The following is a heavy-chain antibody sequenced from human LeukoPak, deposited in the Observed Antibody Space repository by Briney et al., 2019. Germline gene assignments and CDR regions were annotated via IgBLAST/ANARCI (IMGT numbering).Heavy chain of an antibody. D-gene: IGHD3-3*01. CDR2: ISGSGGST. CDR3: AKAPRSYDFWSGPDYFDY. CDR1: GFTFSSYA. J-gene: IGHJ4*02. Sequence: PGGSLRLSCAASGFTFSSYAMSWVRQAPGKGLEWVSAISGSGGSTYYADSVKGRFTISRDNSKNTLYLQMNSLRAEDTAVYYCAKAPRSYDFWSGPDYFDYWGQGTLVTVSS. V-gene: IGHV3-23*01.